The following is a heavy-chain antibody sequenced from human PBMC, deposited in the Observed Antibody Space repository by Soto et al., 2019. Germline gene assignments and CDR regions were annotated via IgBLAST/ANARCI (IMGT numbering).Heavy chain of an antibody. J-gene: IGHJ4*02. Sequence: PSETLSLTCAVSGGSISSGGYSWSWIRQPPGKVLEWIGYIYHSGSTYYNPSLMSRVTISIDRSKNQFSLKLSSVTAADTAVYYCARTDCSATTCYTGSFDYWGQGTLVTVPQ. CDR2: IYHSGST. CDR3: ARTDCSATTCYTGSFDY. V-gene: IGHV4-30-2*01. CDR1: GGSISSGGYS. D-gene: IGHD2-2*02.